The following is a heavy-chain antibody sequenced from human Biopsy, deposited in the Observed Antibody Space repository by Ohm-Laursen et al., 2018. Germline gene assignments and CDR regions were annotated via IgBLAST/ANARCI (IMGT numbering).Heavy chain of an antibody. CDR2: IYYSVMT. Sequence: GTLSLTCSVSGDSVTKYYWSWIRQPPGKGLEWIGHIYYSVMTNYNPSLQSRVSISVDTSRNQVSLTLRSVTAADTAVCYCARDSGILNYGNFKYYHYYGMDVWGQGTKVTVSS. V-gene: IGHV4-59*02. CDR1: GDSVTKYY. D-gene: IGHD4-11*01. CDR3: ARDSGILNYGNFKYYHYYGMDV. J-gene: IGHJ6*02.